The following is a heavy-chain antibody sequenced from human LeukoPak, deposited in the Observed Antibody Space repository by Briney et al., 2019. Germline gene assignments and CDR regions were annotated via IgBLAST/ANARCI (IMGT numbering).Heavy chain of an antibody. CDR2: ISYDGSEK. Sequence: GGSLRLSCAASGFTFSSYPMHWVRQAPGKGLERLAVISYDGSEKHYADPVKGRFTISRDNSKNTVYLQMNSLRDEDTAVYYCAREGSSGYYPYWGQGILVTVSS. V-gene: IGHV3-30-3*01. CDR3: AREGSSGYYPY. D-gene: IGHD3-22*01. J-gene: IGHJ4*02. CDR1: GFTFSSYP.